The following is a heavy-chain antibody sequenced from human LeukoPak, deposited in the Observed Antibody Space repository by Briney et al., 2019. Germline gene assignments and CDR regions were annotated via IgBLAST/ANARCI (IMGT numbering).Heavy chain of an antibody. D-gene: IGHD4-11*01. CDR2: IYYSGST. V-gene: IGHV4-59*01. J-gene: IGHJ5*02. CDR1: GGSFSNYY. CDR3: ARDMYSNYASSAFDP. Sequence: SETLSLTCAVYGGSFSNYYWNWIRQPPGKGLEWIGYIYYSGSTNYNPSLKSRVTISVDTSKNQFSLKLSSVTAADTALYYCARDMYSNYASSAFDPWGQGALVTVSS.